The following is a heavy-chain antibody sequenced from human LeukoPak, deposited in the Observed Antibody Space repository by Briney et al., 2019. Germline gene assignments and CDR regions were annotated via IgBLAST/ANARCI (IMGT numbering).Heavy chain of an antibody. CDR3: ARHRDYVPDI. D-gene: IGHD3-16*01. CDR2: IYPGDSDT. CDR1: GYTFTSYW. V-gene: IGHV5-51*01. J-gene: IGHJ3*02. Sequence: GESLQISCQGSGYTFTSYWIGGVRQVPGKGLEWMGIIYPGDSDTRYSPSFQGQVTVSADKSISSAYLQWSSLKASDTAMYYCARHRDYVPDIWGQGTMVTVSS.